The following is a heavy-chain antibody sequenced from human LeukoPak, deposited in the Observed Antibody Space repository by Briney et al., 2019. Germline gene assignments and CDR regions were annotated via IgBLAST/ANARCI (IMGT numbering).Heavy chain of an antibody. CDR1: GFTFSSYA. J-gene: IGHJ4*02. V-gene: IGHV3-23*01. Sequence: GGSLRLSCAASGFTFSSYAMSWVRQAPGKGLEWVSAISGSGGSTYYADSVKGRFTISRDNSKNTLYLQMNSLRAEDTAVYYCAKSPVVVPAADGYFDYWGQGTLVAVSS. D-gene: IGHD2-2*01. CDR3: AKSPVVVPAADGYFDY. CDR2: ISGSGGST.